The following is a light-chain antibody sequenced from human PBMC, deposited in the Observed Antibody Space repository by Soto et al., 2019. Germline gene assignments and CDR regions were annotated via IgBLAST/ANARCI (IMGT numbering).Light chain of an antibody. CDR1: QSVDSN. CDR2: GTS. Sequence: EIVMTQSPATLSVSPGERATFSCRASQSVDSNLAWYQQKPGQAPWLLIYGTSTRATGVPPRFSGSGSGTDFTLAISRLEPEDFAVYYCQQYGSSPKTFGQGTKVDIK. CDR3: QQYGSSPKT. J-gene: IGKJ1*01. V-gene: IGKV3-15*01.